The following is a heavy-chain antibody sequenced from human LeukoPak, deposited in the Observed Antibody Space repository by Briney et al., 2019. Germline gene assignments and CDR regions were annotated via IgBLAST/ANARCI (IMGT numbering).Heavy chain of an antibody. CDR1: GGSISSYY. CDR2: IYTSGST. D-gene: IGHD3-22*01. V-gene: IGHV4-4*07. Sequence: PSETLSLTCTVSGGSISSYYWSWIRQPAGKGLEWIGRIYTSGSTNYNPSLKSRVTISVDTSKNQFSLKLSSVTAADTAVYYCARGDGHDSSGYYQSRGVSNDYWGQGTLVTVSS. CDR3: ARGDGHDSSGYYQSRGVSNDY. J-gene: IGHJ4*02.